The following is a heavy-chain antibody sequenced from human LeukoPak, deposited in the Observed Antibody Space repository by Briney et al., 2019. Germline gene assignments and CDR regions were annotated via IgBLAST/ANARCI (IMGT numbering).Heavy chain of an antibody. CDR1: GGTFSSYA. CDR2: IIPIFGTA. CDR3: ARGYCSSTSCPHGGNWFDP. Sequence: ASVKVSCKASGGTFSSYAISWVRQAPGQGLEWMGGIIPIFGTANYAQKFQGRVTITADESTSTAYMELSSLRSEDTAVYYCARGYCSSTSCPHGGNWFDPWGQGTLVTVSS. D-gene: IGHD2-2*01. J-gene: IGHJ5*02. V-gene: IGHV1-69*13.